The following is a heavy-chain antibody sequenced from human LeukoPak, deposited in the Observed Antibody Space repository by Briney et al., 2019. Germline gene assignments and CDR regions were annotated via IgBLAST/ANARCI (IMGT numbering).Heavy chain of an antibody. V-gene: IGHV4-39*07. CDR3: ARRRVRGVIMLPDFDY. CDR2: TYYTGST. CDR1: GGSISSKTYN. Sequence: PSETLSLTCSISGGSISSKTYNWGWIRQPPGKGLEWIGSTYYTGSTHYNPSLKSRVTISVDTSKNQLSLKLTSVTAADMAVYYCARRRVRGVIMLPDFDYWGQGTLVTVSS. J-gene: IGHJ4*02. D-gene: IGHD3-10*01.